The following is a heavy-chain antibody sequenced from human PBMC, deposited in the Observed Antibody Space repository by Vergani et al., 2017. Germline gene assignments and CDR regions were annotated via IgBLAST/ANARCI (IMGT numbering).Heavy chain of an antibody. CDR2: IYPADSDT. CDR1: EYSFGNYW. CDR3: AIHTAYSAS. J-gene: IGHJ4*02. V-gene: IGHV5-51*01. Sequence: EVELVQSGPEMRKPGESLKISCKGSEYSFGNYWIGWVRQMPGKGLEWMGIIYPADSDTRYSPSFQGQVTISADKSISTAFLQWDSLKASDTALYYCAIHTAYSASWGQGTLVTVSS. D-gene: IGHD4-17*01.